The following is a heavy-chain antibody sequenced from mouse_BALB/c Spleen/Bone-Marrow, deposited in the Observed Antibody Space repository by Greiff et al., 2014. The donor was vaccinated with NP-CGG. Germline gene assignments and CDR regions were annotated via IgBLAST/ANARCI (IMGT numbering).Heavy chain of an antibody. CDR3: ARWLLRYYAMDD. Sequence: QVQLQQSGAELVKPGASVKLSCKASGYTFTSYWMHRVKQRPGQGLEWIGEIDPSDSYTNYNQKFKGKATLTVDKSSSTAYMQLSSLTSEDSAVYFCARWLLRYYAMDDGGQGTSVTVSS. CDR2: IDPSDSYT. V-gene: IGHV1-69*02. CDR1: GYTFTSYW. D-gene: IGHD2-3*01. J-gene: IGHJ4*01.